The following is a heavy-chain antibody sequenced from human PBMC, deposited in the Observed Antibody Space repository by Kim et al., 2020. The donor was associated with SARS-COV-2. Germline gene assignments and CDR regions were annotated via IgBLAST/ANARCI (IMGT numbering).Heavy chain of an antibody. V-gene: IGHV1-18*01. J-gene: IGHJ5*02. D-gene: IGHD3-10*01. CDR2: ISAYNGNT. Sequence: ASVKVSCKSSGYTFTSYGISWVRQAPGQGLEWMGWISAYNGNTNYAQKLQGRVTMTTDTSTSTAYMELRSLRSDDTAVYYCARVENYYGSGSYYPWGQGTLVTVSS. CDR3: ARVENYYGSGSYYP. CDR1: GYTFTSYG.